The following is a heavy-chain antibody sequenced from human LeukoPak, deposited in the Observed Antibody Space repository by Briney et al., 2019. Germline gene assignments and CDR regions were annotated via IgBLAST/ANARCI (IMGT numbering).Heavy chain of an antibody. Sequence: SETLSLTCTVSGVSISSSNSYWGWIRQPPGKGLVWIGSIYYSGNTYYNASLKSQVSISIDTSKNQFSLRLTSVTAADTAVYYCARGGHYYDSSAYGFDYWGQGTLVTVSS. CDR2: IYYSGNT. CDR3: ARGGHYYDSSAYGFDY. V-gene: IGHV4-39*01. D-gene: IGHD3-22*01. CDR1: GVSISSSNSY. J-gene: IGHJ4*02.